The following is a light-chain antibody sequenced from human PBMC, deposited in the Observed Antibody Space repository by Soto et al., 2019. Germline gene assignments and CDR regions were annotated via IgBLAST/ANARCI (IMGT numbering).Light chain of an antibody. CDR1: QSIXSR. Sequence: IQLTQSPSNLSASGGDRVTIPCLASQSIXSRLAWYQQKPGKAPKLLXDKASSLERGGPSRLSGSGSATEFTLTISSLQPEYFATYYFQQYKSDSSTFGQGTKVDI. CDR2: KAS. J-gene: IGKJ1*01. V-gene: IGKV1-5*03. CDR3: QQYKSDSST.